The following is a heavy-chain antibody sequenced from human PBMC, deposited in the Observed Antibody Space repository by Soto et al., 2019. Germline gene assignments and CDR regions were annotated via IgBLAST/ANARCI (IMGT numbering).Heavy chain of an antibody. Sequence: GGSLRLSCAASGFTFSSYSMNWVRQAPGKGLEWVSYISSSSSTIYYADSVKGRFTISRDNAKNSLYLQMNSLRAEDTAVYYCARDRGDEWFNYYMDVWGKGTTVTVSS. J-gene: IGHJ6*03. CDR1: GFTFSSYS. V-gene: IGHV3-48*01. CDR3: ARDRGDEWFNYYMDV. D-gene: IGHD2-21*02. CDR2: ISSSSSTI.